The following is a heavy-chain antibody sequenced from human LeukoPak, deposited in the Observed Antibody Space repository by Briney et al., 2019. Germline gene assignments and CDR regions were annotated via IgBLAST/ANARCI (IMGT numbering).Heavy chain of an antibody. Sequence: SVQVSCQASGGTFSDYSISWVRQAPGQGLEWMGGIIPIFGTANYAQKFQGRVTITADESTSTAYMELSSLRSEDTAVYYCARCMVRGSLPSNWFDPWGQGTLVTVSS. J-gene: IGHJ5*02. D-gene: IGHD3-10*01. CDR3: ARCMVRGSLPSNWFDP. CDR2: IIPIFGTA. CDR1: GGTFSDYS. V-gene: IGHV1-69*01.